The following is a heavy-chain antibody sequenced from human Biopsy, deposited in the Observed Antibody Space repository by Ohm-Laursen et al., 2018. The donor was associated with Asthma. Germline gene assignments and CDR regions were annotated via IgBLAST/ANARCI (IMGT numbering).Heavy chain of an antibody. CDR2: ISKDASTQ. D-gene: IGHD1-1*01. CDR3: VRDGTDDAFDI. J-gene: IGHJ3*02. Sequence: SLRLSCAASGISFSNFAIHWVRQAPGKGLEWVGVISKDASTQDYADSVKGRFTMARDNSKNTLDLQMNSLREEDTAVYYCVRDGTDDAFDIWGQGTVVSVSS. V-gene: IGHV3-30*01. CDR1: GISFSNFA.